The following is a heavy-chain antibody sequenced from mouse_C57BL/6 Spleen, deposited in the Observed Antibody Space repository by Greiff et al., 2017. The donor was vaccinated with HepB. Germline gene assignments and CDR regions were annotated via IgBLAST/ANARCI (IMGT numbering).Heavy chain of an antibody. Sequence: QVQLQQSGAELVRPGTSVKVSCKASGYAFTNYLIEWVKQRPGQGLEWIGVINPGSGGTNYNEKFKGKATLTADKSSSTAYMQLSSLTSEDSAVYFCARTYGSSRFAYWGQGTLVTVSA. J-gene: IGHJ3*01. V-gene: IGHV1-54*01. D-gene: IGHD1-1*01. CDR1: GYAFTNYL. CDR3: ARTYGSSRFAY. CDR2: INPGSGGT.